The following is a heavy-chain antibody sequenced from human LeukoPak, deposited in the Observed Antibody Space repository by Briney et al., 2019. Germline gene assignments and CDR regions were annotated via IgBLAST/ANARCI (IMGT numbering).Heavy chain of an antibody. Sequence: KSSETLSLTCAVYGGSFSGYYWSWIRQPPGKGLEWIGEINHSGSTNYNPSLKSRVTISVDTSKNQFSLKLSSVTAADTAVYYCATPSGDDAFDIWGQGTMVTVSS. CDR1: GGSFSGYY. CDR2: INHSGST. CDR3: ATPSGDDAFDI. D-gene: IGHD5-12*01. J-gene: IGHJ3*02. V-gene: IGHV4-34*01.